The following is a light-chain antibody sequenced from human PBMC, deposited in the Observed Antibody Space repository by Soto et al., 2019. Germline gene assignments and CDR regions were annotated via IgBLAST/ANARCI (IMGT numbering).Light chain of an antibody. J-gene: IGLJ2*01. CDR1: SSDVGSYNY. Sequence: QSALTQPASVSGSPGQSITFSCTGTSSDVGSYNYVSWYQQHPGKAPKLMIYDVSNRPLGISNRFSGSKSGNTASLTISGLQAEDEADYYCSSYTRSSNLVFGGGTKVTVL. CDR3: SSYTRSSNLV. V-gene: IGLV2-14*03. CDR2: DVS.